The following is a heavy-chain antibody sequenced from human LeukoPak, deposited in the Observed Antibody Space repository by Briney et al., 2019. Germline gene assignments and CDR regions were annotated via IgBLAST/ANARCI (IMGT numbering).Heavy chain of an antibody. CDR2: IYPGDSDT. CDR1: GYSFTSYW. J-gene: IGHJ4*02. Sequence: HVESLKISCQGSGYSFTSYWIGWVRQMPGKGLEWMGIIYPGDSDTRYSPSFQGQVTISADKSISNAYLQWSSLKASDTAMYYCARLRSPWYYYDSDFDYWGQGTLVTVSS. V-gene: IGHV5-51*01. CDR3: ARLRSPWYYYDSDFDY. D-gene: IGHD3-22*01.